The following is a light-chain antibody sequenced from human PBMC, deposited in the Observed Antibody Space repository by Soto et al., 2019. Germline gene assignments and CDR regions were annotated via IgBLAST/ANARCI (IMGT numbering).Light chain of an antibody. CDR1: QTISSY. V-gene: IGKV1-39*01. Sequence: DIQMTQSPSSLSASVGDRVTIPCRASQTISSYLNWYQQRPGKAPNLLIYGASSLQRGVPSRFSGSGSGTDFTLTISSLQPEDFATYYCQQSYSTPLTFGGGTKVDIK. J-gene: IGKJ4*01. CDR3: QQSYSTPLT. CDR2: GAS.